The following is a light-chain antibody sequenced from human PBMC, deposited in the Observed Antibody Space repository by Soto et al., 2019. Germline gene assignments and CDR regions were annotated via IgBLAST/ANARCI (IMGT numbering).Light chain of an antibody. J-gene: IGLJ2*01. Sequence: QSVLTQPPSVSAAPGQKVTISCSGSSSNIENNYVSWYQQLPGTAPKLLIYDNNKRPSGIPDRFSGSKSGTSATLGITGLPNGEEAEYYCGTWDSSLSAGVFGGGTKLTVL. CDR3: GTWDSSLSAGV. V-gene: IGLV1-51*01. CDR2: DNN. CDR1: SSNIENNY.